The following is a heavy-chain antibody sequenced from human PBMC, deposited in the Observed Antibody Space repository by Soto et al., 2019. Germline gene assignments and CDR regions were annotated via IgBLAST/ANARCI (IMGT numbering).Heavy chain of an antibody. Sequence: SVKVSCKASGGTFSSYAISWVRQAPGQGLEWMGGIIPIFGTANYAQKFQGRVTITADESTSTAYMELSSLRSEDTAVYYCARGLILVRYYDFWSGYHMEVWGQGTTVTVSS. V-gene: IGHV1-69*13. D-gene: IGHD3-3*01. CDR1: GGTFSSYA. J-gene: IGHJ6*03. CDR2: IIPIFGTA. CDR3: ARGLILVRYYDFWSGYHMEV.